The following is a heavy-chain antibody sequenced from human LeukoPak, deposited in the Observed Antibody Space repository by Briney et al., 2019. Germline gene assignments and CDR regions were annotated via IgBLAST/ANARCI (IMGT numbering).Heavy chain of an antibody. J-gene: IGHJ5*02. CDR3: ARARGEDPSRPVLIAAAGTGWFDP. CDR2: IIPIFGTA. CDR1: GGTFSSYA. Sequence: GSSVKVSCKASGGTFSSYAISWVRQAPGQGLEWMGGIIPIFGTANYAQKFQGRVTITADESTSTAYMELGSLRSEDTAVYYCARARGEDPSRPVLIAAAGTGWFDPWGQGTLVTVSS. V-gene: IGHV1-69*01. D-gene: IGHD6-13*01.